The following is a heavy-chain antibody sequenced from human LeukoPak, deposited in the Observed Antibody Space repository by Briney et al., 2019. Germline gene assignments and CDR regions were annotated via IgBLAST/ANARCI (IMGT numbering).Heavy chain of an antibody. CDR2: LYYSGSS. CDR3: TRQIRPSGGGTGYAFDI. CDR1: GGSISSSSYY. V-gene: IGHV4-39*01. Sequence: KPSETLSLTCTVSGGSISSSSYYWAWIRQPPGKGLEWIGYLYYSGSSYYNPSLKSRVTISVDTSKTQLSLKLTSVTAADTDVYYCTRQIRPSGGGTGYAFDIWGQGTMVTVSS. J-gene: IGHJ3*02. D-gene: IGHD3-16*01.